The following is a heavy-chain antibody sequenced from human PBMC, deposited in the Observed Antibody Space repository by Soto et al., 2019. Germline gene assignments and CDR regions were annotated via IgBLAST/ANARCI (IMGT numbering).Heavy chain of an antibody. V-gene: IGHV5-51*01. CDR2: MYPDDSDI. CDR3: ATAYVYDFENSNYYRDAFDI. CDR1: GYSFSFYW. J-gene: IGHJ3*02. D-gene: IGHD3-22*01. Sequence: GESLKISCKASGYSFSFYWIGWVRQMPGKGLEWMAIMYPDDSDIRYSPSFEAHVTISADKSTSTAFLQWSSLKASDTAMYYCATAYVYDFENSNYYRDAFDIWGQGALVTVSS.